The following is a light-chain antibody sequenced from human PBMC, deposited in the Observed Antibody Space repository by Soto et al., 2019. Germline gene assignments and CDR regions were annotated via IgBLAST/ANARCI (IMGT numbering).Light chain of an antibody. J-gene: IGKJ2*01. CDR2: DAS. V-gene: IGKV3-11*01. CDR1: QSVGTY. CDR3: QQRYNWSIT. Sequence: EIVLTQSPATLSLSPGERATLSCRASQSVGTYLSWYQHNPGQAPRLLIYDASNRATVIPARFSGSGSGTDFTLTISSPEPEDFAVYYCQQRYNWSITFGQGTKLEIK.